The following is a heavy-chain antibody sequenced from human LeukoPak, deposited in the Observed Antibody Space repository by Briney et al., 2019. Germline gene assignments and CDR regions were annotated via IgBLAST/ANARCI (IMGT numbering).Heavy chain of an antibody. CDR3: ARVGIVGAIFDY. CDR2: IIPILGVA. Sequence: SVKVSCKASGGTFSSYAISWVRQAPGQGLEWMGRIIPILGVANYAQKFQGRVTITADKSTSTAYMELSSLRSEDTAVYYCARVGIVGAIFDYWGQGTLVTVSS. J-gene: IGHJ4*02. V-gene: IGHV1-69*04. D-gene: IGHD1-26*01. CDR1: GGTFSSYA.